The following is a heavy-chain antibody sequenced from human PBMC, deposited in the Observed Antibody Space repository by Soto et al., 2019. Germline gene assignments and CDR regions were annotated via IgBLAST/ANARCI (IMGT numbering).Heavy chain of an antibody. CDR1: GYTFTSYD. CDR3: ARERTRGFDP. Sequence: QVPLVQSGAGVRKPGASVKGSFKASGYTFTSYDINWVRQATGQGLEWMGWMNPNSGNTAYAQKFQGRVTMTRNTSISTAHMELSSLRSEDTAVYYCARERTRGFDPWGQGTLVTVSS. J-gene: IGHJ5*02. V-gene: IGHV1-8*01. CDR2: MNPNSGNT.